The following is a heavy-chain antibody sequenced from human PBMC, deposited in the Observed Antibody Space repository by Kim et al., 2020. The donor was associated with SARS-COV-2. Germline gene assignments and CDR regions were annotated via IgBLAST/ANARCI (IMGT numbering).Heavy chain of an antibody. Sequence: GGSLRLSCAASGFTFSSYAMSWVRQAPGKGLEWVSAISGSGGSTYYADSVKGRFTISRDNSKNTLYLQMNSLRAEDTAVYYCAKDGPYCSSTRWLGGAGYYYYYYMDVWGKGTTVTFSS. V-gene: IGHV3-23*01. D-gene: IGHD2-2*01. CDR1: GFTFSSYA. CDR2: ISGSGGST. CDR3: AKDGPYCSSTRWLGGAGYYYYYYMDV. J-gene: IGHJ6*03.